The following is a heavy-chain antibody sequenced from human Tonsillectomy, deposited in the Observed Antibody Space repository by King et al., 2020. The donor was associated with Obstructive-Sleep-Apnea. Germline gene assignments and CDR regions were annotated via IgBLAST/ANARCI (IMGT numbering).Heavy chain of an antibody. J-gene: IGHJ4*02. CDR3: ARGLRGGEAWGYYFDY. D-gene: IGHD7-27*01. Sequence: DSVKGRFTISRDNSKNTLDLQMISLRAEDTAVYYCARGLRGGEAWGYYFDYWGQGTLVTVSS. V-gene: IGHV3-30*01.